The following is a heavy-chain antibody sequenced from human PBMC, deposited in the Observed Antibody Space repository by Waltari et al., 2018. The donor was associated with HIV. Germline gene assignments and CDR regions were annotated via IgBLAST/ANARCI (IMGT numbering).Heavy chain of an antibody. V-gene: IGHV6-1*01. J-gene: IGHJ4*02. CDR1: GDSVSSNTAA. Sequence: QAGPRQQINSSETLSLTCGISGDSVSSNTAAWNWIRLSPSRGLEWLGRATHRSEWSFVYGASRRNRIAITADTSKNQCSLHLTSVTADDTATYFCARDGNGLDFWGQGTVVTVSS. CDR3: ARDGNGLDF. D-gene: IGHD2-8*01. CDR2: ATHRSEWSF.